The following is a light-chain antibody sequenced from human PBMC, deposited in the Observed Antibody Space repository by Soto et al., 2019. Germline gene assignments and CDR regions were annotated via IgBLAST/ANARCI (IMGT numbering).Light chain of an antibody. CDR1: QNINNL. CDR2: KAS. CDR3: QHYYTSPYT. J-gene: IGKJ2*01. Sequence: DIQMTQSPSTLSTSVGGRVTISCRASQNINNLLAWYQQKPGKVPKLLIYKASSLESGVPSRFSGSGSGTDFPLTISSLQPDDFATYYCQHYYTSPYTFGQGTKLEIK. V-gene: IGKV1-5*03.